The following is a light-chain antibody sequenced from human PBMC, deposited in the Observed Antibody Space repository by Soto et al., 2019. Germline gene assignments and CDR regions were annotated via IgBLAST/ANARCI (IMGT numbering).Light chain of an antibody. Sequence: EIVLTQSPGTLSLSPGERATLSCRASRGVSDNYLAWHQQRPGQAPRLLIFEASTRATGIPDRFSGSGSGTDFTLTISRLEPEDFAVYYCQQYGNSPFSFGPGTKVDVK. V-gene: IGKV3-20*01. CDR2: EAS. J-gene: IGKJ3*01. CDR1: RGVSDNY. CDR3: QQYGNSPFS.